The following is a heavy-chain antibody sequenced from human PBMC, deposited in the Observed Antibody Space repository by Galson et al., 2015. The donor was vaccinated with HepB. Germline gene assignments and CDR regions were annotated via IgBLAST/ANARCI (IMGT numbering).Heavy chain of an antibody. Sequence: QSGAEVKKPGESLRISCKGSGYSFTSYWISWVRQMPGKGLEWMGYINTNTGNPAYAQGFTGRFVFSLDTSVSTAYLQISSLKAEDTAVYYCTRDVWYGQSPCFDSWGQGTLVTVSS. CDR1: GYSFTSYW. D-gene: IGHD6-13*01. V-gene: IGHV7-4-1*02. CDR2: INTNTGNP. J-gene: IGHJ4*02. CDR3: TRDVWYGQSPCFDS.